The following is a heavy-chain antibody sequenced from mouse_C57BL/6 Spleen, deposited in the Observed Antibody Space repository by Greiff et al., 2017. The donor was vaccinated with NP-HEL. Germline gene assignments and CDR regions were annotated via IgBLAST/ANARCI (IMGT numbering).Heavy chain of an antibody. Sequence: QVQLQQSGAELVKPGASVKLSCKASGYTFTSYWMQWVKQRPGQGLEWIGEIDPSDSYTNYNQKFKGKATLTADTSSSTAYMQLSSLTSEDSAVYDCARGGIRYAMDDWGQGTSVTVSS. V-gene: IGHV1-50*01. CDR3: ARGGIRYAMDD. CDR2: IDPSDSYT. J-gene: IGHJ4*01. CDR1: GYTFTSYW.